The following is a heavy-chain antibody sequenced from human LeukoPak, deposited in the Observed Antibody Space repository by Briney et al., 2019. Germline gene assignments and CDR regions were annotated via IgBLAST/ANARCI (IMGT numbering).Heavy chain of an antibody. CDR3: ARDYGDYRKVYYFDY. V-gene: IGHV1-2*02. J-gene: IGHJ4*02. D-gene: IGHD4-17*01. CDR1: GYTFTGYY. CDR2: INPNSGGT. Sequence: ASVKVSCKASGYTFTGYYMHWVRQAPGQGLEWMGWINPNSGGTNYAQKFQGRVTMTRDTSISTAYMGLSRLRSDGTAVYYCARDYGDYRKVYYFDYWGQGTLVTVSS.